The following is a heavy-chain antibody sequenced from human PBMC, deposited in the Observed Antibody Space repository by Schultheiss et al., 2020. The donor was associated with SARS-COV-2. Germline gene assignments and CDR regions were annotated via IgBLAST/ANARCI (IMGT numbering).Heavy chain of an antibody. CDR2: FDPEDGET. Sequence: ASVKVSCKVSGYTLTELSMHWVRQAPGKGLEWMGGFDPEDGETIYAQKFQGRVTMTTDTSTSTAYMELRSLRSEDTAVYYCARGFGDSSGYSGTATEYWGQGTMVTVSS. CDR3: ARGFGDSSGYSGTATEY. D-gene: IGHD3-22*01. V-gene: IGHV1-24*01. J-gene: IGHJ4*02. CDR1: GYTLTELS.